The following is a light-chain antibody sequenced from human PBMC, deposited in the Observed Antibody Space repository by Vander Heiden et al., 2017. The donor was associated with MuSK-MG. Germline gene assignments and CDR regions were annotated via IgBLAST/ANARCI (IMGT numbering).Light chain of an antibody. CDR2: KAS. Sequence: DIQMTQSPSTLSASVGDRVTITCRASQSISSWLAWYQQKPGKAPKLLIYKASSLESGVPSRFSGSGSGTEFTLTISSLQPDDFATYDGQQYNSFGGGTKVEIK. CDR1: QSISSW. CDR3: QQYNS. J-gene: IGKJ4*01. V-gene: IGKV1-5*03.